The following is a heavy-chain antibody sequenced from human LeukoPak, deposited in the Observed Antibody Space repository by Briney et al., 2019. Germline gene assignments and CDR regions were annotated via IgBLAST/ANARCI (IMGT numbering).Heavy chain of an antibody. Sequence: ASVKVSCKASGYTFTGYYMHWVRQAPGQGLEWMGWINPNSGGTSYAQKFQGRVTMTRDTSINTAYMELSRLRTDDTAVYYCAKGVSSAMIADYWGQGTLVTVSS. CDR3: AKGVSSAMIADY. J-gene: IGHJ4*02. CDR1: GYTFTGYY. V-gene: IGHV1-2*02. CDR2: INPNSGGT. D-gene: IGHD3-22*01.